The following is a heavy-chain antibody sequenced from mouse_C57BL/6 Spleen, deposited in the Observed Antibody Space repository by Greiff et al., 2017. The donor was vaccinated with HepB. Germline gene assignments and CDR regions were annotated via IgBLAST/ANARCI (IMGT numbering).Heavy chain of an antibody. CDR2: ISSGSSTI. CDR1: GFTFSDYG. V-gene: IGHV5-17*01. D-gene: IGHD1-1*01. Sequence: EVQLVESGGGLVKPGGSLKLSCAASGFTFSDYGMHWVRQAPEKGLEWVAYISSGSSTIYYADTVKGRFTISRDNAKNTLFLQMTSLRSEDTAMYYCARRVNYYGKGAMDYWGQGTSVTVSS. CDR3: ARRVNYYGKGAMDY. J-gene: IGHJ4*01.